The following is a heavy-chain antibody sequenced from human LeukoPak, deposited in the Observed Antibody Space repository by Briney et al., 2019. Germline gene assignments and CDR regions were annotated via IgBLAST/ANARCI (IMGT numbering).Heavy chain of an antibody. Sequence: SETLSLTCTVSGGSVSNFYWSWIRQPAGKGLEWIGRIYTSGSTNYNPSLKSRVTMSLDTSKNQFSLKMSSVTAADTAVYYCARAFCFSTTCYTGYFDNWGQGTLVTVSS. V-gene: IGHV4-4*07. CDR1: GGSVSNFY. CDR2: IYTSGST. CDR3: ARAFCFSTTCYTGYFDN. J-gene: IGHJ4*02. D-gene: IGHD2-2*01.